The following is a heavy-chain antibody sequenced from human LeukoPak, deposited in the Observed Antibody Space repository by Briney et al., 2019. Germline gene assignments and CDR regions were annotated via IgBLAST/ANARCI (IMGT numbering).Heavy chain of an antibody. D-gene: IGHD3-9*01. CDR1: GFTFDDYA. CDR2: ISWNSGSI. CDR3: AKGAYDILTGLFDY. Sequence: GGSLRLSCAASGFTFDDYAMHWVRQAPGKGLEWVSGISWNSGSIGYADSVKGRFTISRDNAKNSLYLQMNSLRAEDMALYYCAKGAYDILTGLFDYRGQGTLVTVSS. V-gene: IGHV3-9*03. J-gene: IGHJ4*02.